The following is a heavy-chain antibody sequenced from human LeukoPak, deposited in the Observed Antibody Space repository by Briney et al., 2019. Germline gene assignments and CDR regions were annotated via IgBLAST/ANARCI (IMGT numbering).Heavy chain of an antibody. CDR3: ARAREQQLNGMDV. V-gene: IGHV3-21*01. J-gene: IGHJ6*02. CDR1: GFTFSSYS. CDR2: ISSSSSYI. Sequence: GGSLRLSCAASGFTFSSYSMNWVRQAPGKGPEWVSSISSSSSYIYYADSVKGRFTISRDNAKNSLYLQMNSLRAEDTAVYYCARAREQQLNGMDVWGQGTTVTVSS. D-gene: IGHD6-13*01.